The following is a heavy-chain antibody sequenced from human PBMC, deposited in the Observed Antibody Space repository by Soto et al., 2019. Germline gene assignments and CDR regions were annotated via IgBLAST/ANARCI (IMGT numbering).Heavy chain of an antibody. Sequence: SEPPSHTCSASGGIIGTCSYCCGWILHPPGKVLEWIGTIYYSGSTYYNQSLKSRVTISIDTSKNQFSLKLSSVTAADTAVYYCARHGDGSGKYGYYDMAVWGQETTVT. CDR1: GGIIGTCSYC. V-gene: IGHV4-39*01. J-gene: IGHJ6*01. D-gene: IGHD3-10*01. CDR2: IYYSGST. CDR3: ARHGDGSGKYGYYDMAV.